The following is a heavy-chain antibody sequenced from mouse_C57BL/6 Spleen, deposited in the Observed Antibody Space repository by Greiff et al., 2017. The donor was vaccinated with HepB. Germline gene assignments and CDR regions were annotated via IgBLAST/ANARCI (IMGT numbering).Heavy chain of an antibody. D-gene: IGHD4-1*01. CDR2: IDPSDSET. CDR1: GYTFTSYW. CDR3: ARGESWDVAWFAY. V-gene: IGHV1-52*01. J-gene: IGHJ3*01. Sequence: VQLQQPGAELVRPGSSVKLSCKASGYTFTSYWMHWVKQRPIQGLEWIGNIDPSDSETHYNQKFKDKATLTVDKSSSTAYMQLSSLTSEDSAVYYCARGESWDVAWFAYWGQGTLVTVSA.